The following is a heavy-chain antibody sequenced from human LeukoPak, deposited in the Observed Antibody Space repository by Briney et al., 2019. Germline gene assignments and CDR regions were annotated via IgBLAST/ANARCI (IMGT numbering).Heavy chain of an antibody. CDR2: SRNKAKSYTT. CDR1: GFPFSDHY. Sequence: GGSLRLSCAASGFPFSDHYMDWVRQAAGQGLDWVGRSRNKAKSYTTDYAASVKGRFIISRDNSKNSLFLQMSSLKTEDTALYYCAKGQAMGELSSNLDYWGQGTLVTVSS. D-gene: IGHD3-16*02. V-gene: IGHV3-72*01. CDR3: AKGQAMGELSSNLDY. J-gene: IGHJ4*02.